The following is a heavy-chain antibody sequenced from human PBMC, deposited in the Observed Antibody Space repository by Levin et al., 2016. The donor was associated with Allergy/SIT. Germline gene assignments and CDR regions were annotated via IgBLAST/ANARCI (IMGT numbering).Heavy chain of an antibody. CDR1: GFTFSKYS. D-gene: IGHD2-15*01. CDR2: ISYSSSTI. Sequence: GESLKISCTASGFTFSKYSMNWVRQAPGKGLEWISYISYSSSTIYDADSVKGRFTISRDDDTNSLYLQMNGLRDEDTAVYYCARDGCSGDNCQDAFDIWGQGTKVTVSS. V-gene: IGHV3-48*02. CDR3: ARDGCSGDNCQDAFDI. J-gene: IGHJ3*02.